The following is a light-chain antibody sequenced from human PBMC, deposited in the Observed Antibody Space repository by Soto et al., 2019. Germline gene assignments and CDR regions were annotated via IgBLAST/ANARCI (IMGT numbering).Light chain of an antibody. CDR3: QQYGSSPIT. V-gene: IGKV3-20*01. Sequence: DIVMTQSPGTLSLYPGERATLSCRASQSITSNYLSWYQQKPGQAPRLLIYDASTRATGIPARFSGSGSGTEFTLTISSLQSEDFAVYYCQQYGSSPITFGQ. CDR2: DAS. J-gene: IGKJ5*01. CDR1: QSITSNY.